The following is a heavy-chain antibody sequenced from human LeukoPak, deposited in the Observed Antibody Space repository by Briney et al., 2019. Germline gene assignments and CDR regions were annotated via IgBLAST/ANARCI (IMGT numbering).Heavy chain of an antibody. D-gene: IGHD5-12*01. CDR2: ITYSGST. CDR3: ARYVATLDY. V-gene: IGHV4-59*08. J-gene: IGHJ4*02. Sequence: PSETLSLTCTGSGGSISSYYWNWIRQPPGKELHWIGYITYSGSTMYNPSLKSRVTMSQDTSKNQFFLKLNSVTAADTAVYFCARYVATLDYWGQGILVTVSS. CDR1: GGSISSYY.